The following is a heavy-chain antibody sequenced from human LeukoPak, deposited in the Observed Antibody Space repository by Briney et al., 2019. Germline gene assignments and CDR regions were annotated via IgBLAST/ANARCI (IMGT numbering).Heavy chain of an antibody. CDR2: ISYDGNNK. J-gene: IGHJ4*02. CDR3: ARDIYRFLEWLLGYFDY. Sequence: GGSLRLSCAASGFTFSSYAMRWVRRAPGKGLEWVAVISYDGNNKYYADSVKGRFTISRDNSKNTLYLQMNSLRAEDTAVYYCARDIYRFLEWLLGYFDYWGQGTLVTVSS. V-gene: IGHV3-30-3*01. D-gene: IGHD3-3*01. CDR1: GFTFSSYA.